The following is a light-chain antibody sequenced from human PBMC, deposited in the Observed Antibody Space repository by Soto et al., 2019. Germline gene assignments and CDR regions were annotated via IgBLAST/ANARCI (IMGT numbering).Light chain of an antibody. CDR1: SSDVGGYNF. CDR3: SSYTTSSTVV. CDR2: EVT. J-gene: IGLJ1*01. Sequence: QSALTQAASVFGSPGQSITISCTGTSSDVGGYNFVSWYQQLPGKAPKLMIYEVTSRPSGVSNRFSGSKSGNTASLTISGLQPEDEAEYYCSSYTTSSTVVFGTGTKVTVL. V-gene: IGLV2-14*03.